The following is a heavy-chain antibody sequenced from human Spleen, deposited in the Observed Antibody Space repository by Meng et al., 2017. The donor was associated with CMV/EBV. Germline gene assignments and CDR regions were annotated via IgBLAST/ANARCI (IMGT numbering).Heavy chain of an antibody. J-gene: IGHJ6*02. CDR1: GGSISSSSYY. D-gene: IGHD4-11*01. V-gene: IGHV4-39*07. CDR2: IYYSGST. CDR3: ARTDYSNYYYYYGMDV. Sequence: SETLSLTCTVSGGSISSSSYYWGWIRQPPGKGLEWIGSIYYSGSTNYNPSLKSRVTISVDTSKNQFSLKLSSVTAADTAVYYCARTDYSNYYYYYGMDVWGQGTTDTVSS.